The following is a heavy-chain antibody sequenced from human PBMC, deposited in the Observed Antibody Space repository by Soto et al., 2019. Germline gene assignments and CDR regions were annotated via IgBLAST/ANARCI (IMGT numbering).Heavy chain of an antibody. CDR2: IYDTGSA. D-gene: IGHD1-26*01. V-gene: IGHV4-30-2*01. CDR1: GGSISGSSYS. CDR3: ARTWELIKFDY. Sequence: SETLSLTCAVSGGSISGSSYSWSWIRQPPGKGLEWIGYIYDTGSAYYNPSLKSRVTISVDRSKNQFSLNVNSVTAADTAVYYCARTWELIKFDYWGQGTLVTVAS. J-gene: IGHJ4*02.